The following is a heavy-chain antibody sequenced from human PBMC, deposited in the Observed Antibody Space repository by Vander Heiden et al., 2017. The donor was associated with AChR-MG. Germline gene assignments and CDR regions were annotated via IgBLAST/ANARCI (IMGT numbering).Heavy chain of an antibody. CDR3: ARDGGVYYDSSGDAFDI. Sequence: QVQLVESGGGVVQPGRSLRLSCAASGFTFSSYAMHGVRQAPGKGLEWVAVISYDGSNKYYADSVKGRFTISRDNSKNTLYLQMNSLRAEDTAVYYCARDGGVYYDSSGDAFDIWGQGTMVTVSS. V-gene: IGHV3-30-3*01. D-gene: IGHD3-22*01. J-gene: IGHJ3*02. CDR1: GFTFSSYA. CDR2: ISYDGSNK.